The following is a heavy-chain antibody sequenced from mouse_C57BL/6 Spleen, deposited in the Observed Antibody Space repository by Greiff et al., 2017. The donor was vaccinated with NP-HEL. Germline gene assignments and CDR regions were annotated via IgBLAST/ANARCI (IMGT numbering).Heavy chain of an antibody. Sequence: EVMLGEAGGGLVKPGGSLKLSCAASGFTFSSYAMSWVRQTPEKRLEWVATISDGGSYTYYPDNVKGRFTISRDNAKNNLYLQMSHLKSEDTAMYYCARDDYGFDYWGQGTTLTVSS. V-gene: IGHV5-4*01. CDR1: GFTFSSYA. J-gene: IGHJ2*01. CDR2: ISDGGSYT. CDR3: ARDDYGFDY. D-gene: IGHD2-4*01.